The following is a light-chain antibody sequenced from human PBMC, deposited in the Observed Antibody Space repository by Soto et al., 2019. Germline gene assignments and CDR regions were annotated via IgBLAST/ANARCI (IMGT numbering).Light chain of an antibody. V-gene: IGKV1-27*01. CDR1: QGISNY. J-gene: IGKJ3*01. Sequence: DIQMTQSPSSLSASVGDRVTITCRASQGISNYVAWYQQKPGKPPKLLIYAASTLQSGVPSRFIGSGSGTDFTLTINSLQPVDVATWSCQKYSSVPVFGPGTKVDIK. CDR2: AAS. CDR3: QKYSSVPV.